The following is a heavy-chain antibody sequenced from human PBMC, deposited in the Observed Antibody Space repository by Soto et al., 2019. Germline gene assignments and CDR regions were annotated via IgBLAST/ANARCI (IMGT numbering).Heavy chain of an antibody. J-gene: IGHJ4*02. V-gene: IGHV6-1*01. CDR3: AREGFGSGIVATTNPYFDY. Sequence: SQTLSLTCAISGDSVSSKSAAWNWIRQSPSRGLEWLGRTYYRSKWYNDYAVSVKSRITINPDTSKNQFSLQLNSVTPEDTAVYYCAREGFGSGIVATTNPYFDYWGQGTLVTVSS. CDR1: GDSVSSKSAA. D-gene: IGHD5-12*01. CDR2: TYYRSKWYN.